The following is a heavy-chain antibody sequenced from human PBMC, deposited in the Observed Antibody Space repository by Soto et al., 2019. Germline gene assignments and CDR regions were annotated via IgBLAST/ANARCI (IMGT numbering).Heavy chain of an antibody. Sequence: PGGSLRLSCAASGFTFSSYAMSWVRQAPGKGLEWVSAIGGSGGSTYYADSVKGRFTISRDNSKNTLYLQMNSLRAEDTAVYYCAKVRDTYYDFWSRARDAFDIWGQGTMVTVSS. V-gene: IGHV3-23*01. D-gene: IGHD3-3*01. J-gene: IGHJ3*02. CDR2: IGGSGGST. CDR3: AKVRDTYYDFWSRARDAFDI. CDR1: GFTFSSYA.